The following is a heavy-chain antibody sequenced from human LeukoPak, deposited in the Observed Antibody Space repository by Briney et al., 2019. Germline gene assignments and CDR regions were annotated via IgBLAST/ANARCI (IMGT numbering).Heavy chain of an antibody. J-gene: IGHJ3*02. Sequence: GGSLRLSCAASGFTFSSYAMHWVRQAPGKGLEWVAVISYDGSNKYYADSVKGRFTISRDNSKNTLYLQMNSLRAEDTAVYYCARVDGGAFDIWGQGTMVTVSS. V-gene: IGHV3-30*04. CDR3: ARVDGGAFDI. CDR1: GFTFSSYA. CDR2: ISYDGSNK. D-gene: IGHD2-15*01.